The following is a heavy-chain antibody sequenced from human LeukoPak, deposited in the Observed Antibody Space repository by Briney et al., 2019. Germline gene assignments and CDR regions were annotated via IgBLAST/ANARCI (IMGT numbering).Heavy chain of an antibody. CDR2: IYYSGST. D-gene: IGHD6-19*01. Sequence: SETLSLTCTVSGGSLSSYYWSWIRQPPGKGLEWIGYIYYSGSTNYNPSLKSRVTISVDTSRNQFSLKLSSVTAADTAVYYCASEVYSSGSFDYWGQGTLVTVSS. J-gene: IGHJ4*02. CDR1: GGSLSSYY. V-gene: IGHV4-59*01. CDR3: ASEVYSSGSFDY.